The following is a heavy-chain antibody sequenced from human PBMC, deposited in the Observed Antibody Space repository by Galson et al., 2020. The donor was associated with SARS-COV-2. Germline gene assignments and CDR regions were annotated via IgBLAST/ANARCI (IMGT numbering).Heavy chain of an antibody. CDR3: AKDGGNGYGFDY. CDR2: ISYDGSNK. Sequence: GGSLRLSCAASGFTFSSYGMHWVRQAPGKGLEWVAVISYDGSNKYYADSVKGRFTISRDNSKNTLYLQMNSLRAEDTAVYYCAKDGGNGYGFDYWGQGTLVTVSS. CDR1: GFTFSSYG. J-gene: IGHJ4*02. V-gene: IGHV3-30*18. D-gene: IGHD5-12*01.